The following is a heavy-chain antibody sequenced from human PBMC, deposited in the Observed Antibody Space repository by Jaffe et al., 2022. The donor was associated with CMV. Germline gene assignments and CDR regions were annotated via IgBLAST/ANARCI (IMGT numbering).Heavy chain of an antibody. Sequence: EVQLLESGGGLVQPGGSLRLSCAASGFTFSSYAMSWVRQAPGKGLEWVSAISGSGGSTYYADSVKGRFTISRDNSKNTLYLQMNSLRAEDTAVYYCAKDFSFMRWLQLNAFDIWGQGTMVTVSS. D-gene: IGHD5-12*01. CDR3: AKDFSFMRWLQLNAFDI. CDR2: ISGSGGST. V-gene: IGHV3-23*01. CDR1: GFTFSSYA. J-gene: IGHJ3*02.